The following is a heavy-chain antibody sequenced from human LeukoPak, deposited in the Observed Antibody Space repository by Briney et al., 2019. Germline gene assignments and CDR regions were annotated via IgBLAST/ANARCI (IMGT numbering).Heavy chain of an antibody. D-gene: IGHD1-14*01. J-gene: IGHJ6*02. CDR2: IYYSGST. V-gene: IGHV4-59*01. CDR1: GGSISSYY. Sequence: PSETLSLTYTVSGGSISSYYWSWIRQPPGKGLEWIGYIYYSGSTNYNPSLKSRVTISVDTSKNQFSLKLSSVTAADTAVYYCARGSGGTIPGSYYGMDVWGQGTTVTVSS. CDR3: ARGSGGTIPGSYYGMDV.